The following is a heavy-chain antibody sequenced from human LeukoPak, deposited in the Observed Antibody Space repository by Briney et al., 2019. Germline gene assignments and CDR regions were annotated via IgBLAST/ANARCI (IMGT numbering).Heavy chain of an antibody. CDR3: ARDPTNWNDVTPYYFDY. Sequence: PGRSLRLSCAASGFTFSSYSMNWVRQAPGKGLEWVSYISSSSNTIYYADSVKGRFTISRDNAKNSLYLQMNSLRDEDTAIYYCARDPTNWNDVTPYYFDYWGQGTLVTVSS. D-gene: IGHD1-20*01. CDR1: GFTFSSYS. J-gene: IGHJ4*02. V-gene: IGHV3-48*02. CDR2: ISSSSNTI.